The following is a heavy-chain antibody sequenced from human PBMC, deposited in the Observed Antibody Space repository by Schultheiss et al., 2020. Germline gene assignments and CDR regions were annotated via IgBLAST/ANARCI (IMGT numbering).Heavy chain of an antibody. Sequence: SVKVSCKASGYTFTSYGISWVRQAPGQGLEWMGGIIPIFGTANYAQKFQGRVTITADESTSTAYMELSSLRSEDTAVYYCARVKQQLAPYYYGMDVWGQGTTVTVSS. J-gene: IGHJ6*02. CDR3: ARVKQQLAPYYYGMDV. V-gene: IGHV1-69*13. D-gene: IGHD6-13*01. CDR2: IIPIFGTA. CDR1: GYTFTSYG.